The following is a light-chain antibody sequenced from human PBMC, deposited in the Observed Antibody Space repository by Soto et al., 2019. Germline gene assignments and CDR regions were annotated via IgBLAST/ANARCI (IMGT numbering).Light chain of an antibody. J-gene: IGKJ5*01. CDR3: MQALQTPIT. Sequence: DIVMSQSPLSLPVTPGEPASISCRSSQSLLHRDGYNYLDWYLQKPGQSPQLLIYLGSNRASGVXDXXSSSGAGTDFTLNISRVEAEDVGVYSCMQALQTPITFGQGPRLEIK. V-gene: IGKV2-28*01. CDR2: LGS. CDR1: QSLLHRDGYNY.